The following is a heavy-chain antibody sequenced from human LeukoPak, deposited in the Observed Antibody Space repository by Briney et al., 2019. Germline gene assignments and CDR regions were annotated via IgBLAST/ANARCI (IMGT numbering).Heavy chain of an antibody. CDR3: AGANYYASGTYYPGY. Sequence: GASVKVSCKASGYTSTGYYMHWVRQAPGQGLEWMGWINPNSGGTNCAQKFQGRVTMTRDTSISTAYMELSRLGSDDTAIYYCAGANYYASGTYYPGYWGQGTLVTVSS. CDR2: INPNSGGT. J-gene: IGHJ4*02. CDR1: GYTSTGYY. D-gene: IGHD3-10*01. V-gene: IGHV1-2*02.